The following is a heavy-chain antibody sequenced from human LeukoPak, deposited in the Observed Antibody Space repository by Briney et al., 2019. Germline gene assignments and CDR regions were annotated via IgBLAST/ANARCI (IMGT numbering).Heavy chain of an antibody. CDR3: ARGGAYGSGNHYRGGAFDI. Sequence: SGGSLRLSCATSWFSVSDNYMTWVRQAPGKGLEWVSVIYRGGSTYYADSVKGRFTISRDNSKNMVYLQMNSLRVEDTAVYYCARGGAYGSGNHYRGGAFDIWGQGTMVTVSS. J-gene: IGHJ3*02. CDR1: WFSVSDNY. CDR2: IYRGGST. D-gene: IGHD3-10*01. V-gene: IGHV3-53*01.